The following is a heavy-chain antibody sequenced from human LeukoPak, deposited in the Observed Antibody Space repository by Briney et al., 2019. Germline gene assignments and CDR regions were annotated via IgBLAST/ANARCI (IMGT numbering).Heavy chain of an antibody. CDR1: GFTFSDYW. CDR3: ARDLYSYGYPEDRYFDY. V-gene: IGHV3-74*01. CDR2: VNSDGSST. Sequence: GGSLRPSCAASGFTFSDYWIHWVRQAPGKGLVWVSRVNSDGSSTSYADSVKGRFTISRDNAKNTLYLQMNSLRAEDTAVYYCARDLYSYGYPEDRYFDYWGQGTLVTASS. D-gene: IGHD5-18*01. J-gene: IGHJ4*02.